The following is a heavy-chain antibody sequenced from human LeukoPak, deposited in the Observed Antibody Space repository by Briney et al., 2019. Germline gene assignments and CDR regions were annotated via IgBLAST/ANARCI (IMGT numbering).Heavy chain of an antibody. CDR2: IYYSGST. J-gene: IGHJ6*03. D-gene: IGHD2-2*01. V-gene: IGHV4-59*01. Sequence: SETLSLTCTVSGGSISSYYWSWIRQPPGKGLEWVGYIYYSGSTNYNPSLKSRVTISVDMSKNQFSLKLSSVTAADTAVYYCARESIVVVPAAVRGPSAGYMDVWGKGTTVTVSS. CDR1: GGSISSYY. CDR3: ARESIVVVPAAVRGPSAGYMDV.